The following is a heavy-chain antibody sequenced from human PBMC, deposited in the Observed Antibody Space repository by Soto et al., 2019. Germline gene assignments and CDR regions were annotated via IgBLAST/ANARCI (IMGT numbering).Heavy chain of an antibody. CDR2: IYYSGST. Sequence: SETLSLTCTVSGGSISSYYGSWIRQPPGKGLEWIGYIYYSGSTNYSPSLKSRVTISVDTSKNQFSLKLSSVTAADTAVYYCARGSRRGVGLGAFDIWGQGTMVTVSS. CDR3: ARGSRRGVGLGAFDI. D-gene: IGHD2-15*01. V-gene: IGHV4-59*01. J-gene: IGHJ3*02. CDR1: GGSISSYY.